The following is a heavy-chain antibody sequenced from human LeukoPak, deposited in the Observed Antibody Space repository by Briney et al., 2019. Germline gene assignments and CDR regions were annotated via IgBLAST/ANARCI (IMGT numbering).Heavy chain of an antibody. V-gene: IGHV3-48*01. D-gene: IGHD4-11*01. CDR2: ISSSSSTI. J-gene: IGHJ4*02. CDR1: GFTFSSYS. CDR3: ASSGVYSNYWGLFDY. Sequence: GGSLRLSCAASGFTFSSYSMNWVRQAPGKGLEWVSYISSSSSTIYYADSVKGRFTISRDNAKNSLYLQMNSLRAEDTAVYYCASSGVYSNYWGLFDYWGQGTLVTVSS.